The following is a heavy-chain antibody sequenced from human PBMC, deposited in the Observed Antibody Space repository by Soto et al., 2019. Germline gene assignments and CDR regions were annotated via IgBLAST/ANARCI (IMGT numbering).Heavy chain of an antibody. CDR3: AKDLHYYDSSGYYHPQLPPPFFDY. CDR1: GFTFSSYA. CDR2: ISGSGGST. J-gene: IGHJ4*02. Sequence: GGSLRLSCAASGFTFSSYAMSWVRQAPGKGLEWVSAISGSGGSTYYADSVKGRFTISRDNSKNTLYLQMNSLRAEDTAVYYCAKDLHYYDSSGYYHPQLPPPFFDYWGQGTLVTVSS. D-gene: IGHD3-22*01. V-gene: IGHV3-23*01.